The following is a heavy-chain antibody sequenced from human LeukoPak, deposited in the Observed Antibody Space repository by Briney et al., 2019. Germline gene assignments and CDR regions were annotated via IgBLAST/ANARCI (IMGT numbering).Heavy chain of an antibody. CDR3: ARNVGNFYYDGSGSELYYYYLDV. CDR1: GNTFISDE. V-gene: IGHV1-8*02. J-gene: IGHJ6*03. CDR2: MSANSGNA. Sequence: GASVKVTCKASGNTFISDEINWVRQATGQGLEWMGWMSANSGNAASAQKFQGRLTMTRNTSISTAYMELSSLNSDDTAVYYCARNVGNFYYDGSGSELYYYYLDVWGKGTTVTVSS. D-gene: IGHD3-22*01.